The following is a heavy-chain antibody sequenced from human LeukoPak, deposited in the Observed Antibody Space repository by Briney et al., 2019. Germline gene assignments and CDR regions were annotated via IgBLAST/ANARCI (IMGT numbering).Heavy chain of an antibody. V-gene: IGHV3-66*01. J-gene: IGHJ4*02. D-gene: IGHD6-13*01. CDR1: GFTVSSNY. CDR3: AKDSGIAAALRYFDY. Sequence: GGSLRLSCAASGFTVSSNYMSWVRQAPGKGLEWVSVIYSGGSTYYADSVKGRFTISRDNSKNTLYLQMNSLRAEDTAVYYCAKDSGIAAALRYFDYWGQGTLVTVSS. CDR2: IYSGGST.